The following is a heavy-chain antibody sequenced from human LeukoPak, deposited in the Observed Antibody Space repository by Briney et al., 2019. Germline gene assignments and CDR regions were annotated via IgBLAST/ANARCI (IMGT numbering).Heavy chain of an antibody. V-gene: IGHV3-7*01. Sequence: GGSLRLSCAASGFTFSSYWMSWVRQAPGKGLEWVANIKQDGSEKYYVDSVKGRFTISRDNAKNSLYLQMNSLRAEDTAVYYCARAPGITGTGGYFDYWGQGTLVTVSS. CDR1: GFTFSSYW. CDR3: ARAPGITGTGGYFDY. D-gene: IGHD1-7*01. CDR2: IKQDGSEK. J-gene: IGHJ4*02.